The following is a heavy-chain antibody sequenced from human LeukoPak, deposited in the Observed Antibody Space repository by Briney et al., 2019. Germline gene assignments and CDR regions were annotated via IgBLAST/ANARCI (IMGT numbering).Heavy chain of an antibody. CDR3: PRSPLRIIVGATINYFDY. Sequence: PSETLSLTCTVSGGSISSSSYYWGWIRQPPGKGLEWIGSIYYSGSTYYNPSLKSRVTISVDTSKNQFSLKLSSVTAADTAVYYCPRSPLRIIVGATINYFDYWGQGTLVTVSS. V-gene: IGHV4-39*07. D-gene: IGHD1-26*01. CDR1: GGSISSSSYY. CDR2: IYYSGST. J-gene: IGHJ4*02.